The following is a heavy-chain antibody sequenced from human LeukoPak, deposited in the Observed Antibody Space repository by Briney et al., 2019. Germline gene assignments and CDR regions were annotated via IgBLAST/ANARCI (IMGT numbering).Heavy chain of an antibody. CDR1: GGSISSSSYY. CDR2: IYYSGST. CDR3: ARDRIYYDYVWGSNFDY. J-gene: IGHJ4*02. Sequence: SETLSLTCTVSGGSISSSSYYWGWIRQPPGKGLEWIGSIYYSGSTYYNPSLKSRVTISVDTSKNQFSLKLSSVSAADTAVYYCARDRIYYDYVWGSNFDYWGQGTLVTVSS. D-gene: IGHD3-16*01. V-gene: IGHV4-39*07.